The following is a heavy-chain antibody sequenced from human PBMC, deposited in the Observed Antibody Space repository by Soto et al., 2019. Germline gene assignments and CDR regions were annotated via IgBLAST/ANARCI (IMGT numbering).Heavy chain of an antibody. CDR2: INSDGISA. Sequence: GGSLRLSGAPCGFIFRNYLMHWVRQASRKGLVWISRINSDGISASYADSAKRRFTISRGNAKNTLYLQMHSLRDEDTAVYYCARDVSDDFDYGGRVTLV. CDR1: GFIFRNYL. J-gene: IGHJ4*02. V-gene: IGHV3-74*01. CDR3: ARDVSDDFDY.